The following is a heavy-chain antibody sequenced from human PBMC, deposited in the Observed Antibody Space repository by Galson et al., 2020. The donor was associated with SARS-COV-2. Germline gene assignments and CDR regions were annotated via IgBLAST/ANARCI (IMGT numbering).Heavy chain of an antibody. CDR3: ARDPGRYGSGSPVDY. V-gene: IGHV3-23*01. CDR2: ISGNGVRA. D-gene: IGHD3-10*01. J-gene: IGHJ4*02. CDR1: GSNSANKG. Sequence: GGSLRLSCEASGSNSANKGRNWAGQAPGKGREWVATISGNGVRADYTDSVKGRFTISRDNSKNTLYLQMGSRGAEDTAMYYCARDPGRYGSGSPVDYWGQGTLVTVSS.